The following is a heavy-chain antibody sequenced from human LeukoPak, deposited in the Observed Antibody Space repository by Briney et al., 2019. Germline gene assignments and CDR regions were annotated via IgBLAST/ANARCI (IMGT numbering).Heavy chain of an antibody. Sequence: PSETLSLTCAVSAASISSGGYSWSWIRQPPGKGLEWIGYIYYSGSTNYNPSLKSRVTISVDTSKNQFSLKLSSVTAADTAVYYCARGLVKGMIRDWGQGTLVTVSS. D-gene: IGHD3-22*01. CDR2: IYYSGST. CDR3: ARGLVKGMIRD. CDR1: AASISSGGYS. V-gene: IGHV4-61*08. J-gene: IGHJ4*02.